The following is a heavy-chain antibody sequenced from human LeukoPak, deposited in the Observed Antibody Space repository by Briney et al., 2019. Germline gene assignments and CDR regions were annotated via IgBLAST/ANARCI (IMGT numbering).Heavy chain of an antibody. D-gene: IGHD6-19*01. CDR2: INPNGGGT. CDR1: GYTFTGYY. Sequence: ASVKVSCKASGYTFTGYYMHWVRQAPGQGLEWMGWINPNGGGTNYAQKFQARVTLTRDTSISTAYMELGSLGSDDAAVYYCAREVAGTIYSDYWGQGTLVSVSS. V-gene: IGHV1-2*02. J-gene: IGHJ4*02. CDR3: AREVAGTIYSDY.